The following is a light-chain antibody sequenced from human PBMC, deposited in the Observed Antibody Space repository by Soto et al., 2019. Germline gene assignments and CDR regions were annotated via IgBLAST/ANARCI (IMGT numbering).Light chain of an antibody. J-gene: IGKJ4*01. CDR1: QSIISR. V-gene: IGKV1-5*01. CDR3: QQYDNYPLT. Sequence: DIQMTQSPSTLSASVGDRVTITCRASQSIISRLAWYQQKPGNAPKLLIYDASSLESGVPSRFSGSGSGTEFTLTISSLQPDDSATYYCQQYDNYPLTFGGGTKVDIK. CDR2: DAS.